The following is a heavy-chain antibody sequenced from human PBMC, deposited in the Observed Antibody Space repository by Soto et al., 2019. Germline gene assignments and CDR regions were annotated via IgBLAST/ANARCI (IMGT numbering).Heavy chain of an antibody. J-gene: IGHJ6*02. CDR3: AKDDILTGPSYYGMDV. V-gene: IGHV3-30*18. CDR1: GFTFSSYG. CDR2: ISYDGSNK. Sequence: QVQLVESGGGVVQPGRSLRLSCAASGFTFSSYGMHWVRQAPGKGLEWVAVISYDGSNKYYADSVKGRFTISRDNSKNTLYLQMNSLRAEDTAVYYCAKDDILTGPSYYGMDVWGQGTTVTVSS. D-gene: IGHD3-9*01.